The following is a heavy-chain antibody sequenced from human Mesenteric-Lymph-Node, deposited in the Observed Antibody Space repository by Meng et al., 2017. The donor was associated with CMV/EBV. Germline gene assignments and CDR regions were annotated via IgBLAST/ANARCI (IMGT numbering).Heavy chain of an antibody. Sequence: GESLKISCAASGFTFSNYAMTWVRQAPGRGLEWVSTIRGSGSDTYYTDSVKGRFTVSRDNSKNVLFLHMNSLRADDTALYYCAKGRYGDYYYYGMDVGGQGTTVTVSS. J-gene: IGHJ6*02. CDR2: IRGSGSDT. D-gene: IGHD4-17*01. CDR3: AKGRYGDYYYYGMDV. CDR1: GFTFSNYA. V-gene: IGHV3-23*01.